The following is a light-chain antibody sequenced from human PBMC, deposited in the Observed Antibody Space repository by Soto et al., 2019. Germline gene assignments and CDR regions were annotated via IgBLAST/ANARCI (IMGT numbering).Light chain of an antibody. J-gene: IGKJ4*01. V-gene: IGKV1-39*01. CDR2: GAS. CDR1: QNIRDY. Sequence: DIQMTQSPSSLSASVGDRVTITCWASQNIRDYLNWYQQKPGKPPKLLIYGASTLQSGAPSRFSGGGFGSDFTLIISSLQPEDFASYYCQQTYLSPPTFGGETKVEIK. CDR3: QQTYLSPPT.